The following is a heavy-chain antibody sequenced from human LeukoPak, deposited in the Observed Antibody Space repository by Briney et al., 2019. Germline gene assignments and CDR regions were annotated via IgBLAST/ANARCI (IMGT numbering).Heavy chain of an antibody. D-gene: IGHD3-10*01. Sequence: GGSLRLSCAASGFTFSSYGMHWVRQAPGKGLEWVAFIRYDGSNKYYADSVKGRFTISRDNSKNTLYLQMNSLRAEDTAVYYCAKDGYYGSGSYFYYYYYYGMDVWGQGTTVTVSS. V-gene: IGHV3-30*02. CDR3: AKDGYYGSGSYFYYYYYYGMDV. CDR1: GFTFSSYG. CDR2: IRYDGSNK. J-gene: IGHJ6*02.